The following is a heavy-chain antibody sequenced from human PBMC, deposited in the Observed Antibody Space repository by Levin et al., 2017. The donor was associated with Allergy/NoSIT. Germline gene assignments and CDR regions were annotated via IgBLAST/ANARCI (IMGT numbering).Heavy chain of an antibody. Sequence: GESLKISCKASGYTFTSYYMHWVRQAPGQGLEWMGIINPSGGSTSYAQKFQGRVTMTRDTSTSTVYMELSSLRSEDTAVYYCAREIGSGWISMGAFDIWGQGTMVTVSS. CDR1: GYTFTSYY. CDR3: AREIGSGWISMGAFDI. J-gene: IGHJ3*02. CDR2: INPSGGST. D-gene: IGHD6-19*01. V-gene: IGHV1-46*03.